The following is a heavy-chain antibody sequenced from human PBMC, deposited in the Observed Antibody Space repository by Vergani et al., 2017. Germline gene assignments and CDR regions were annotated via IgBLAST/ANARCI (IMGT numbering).Heavy chain of an antibody. CDR2: ISSDGST. Sequence: EVHLVESGGGLVQRGGSLRLSCTASGFTFSNFWMHWVRQAPGKGLVWVSRISSDGSTIYADSVKGRFTISRDNAKSSLYLEMNSLRDDDTAVYYCARAQNWGSCRFDSWGQGTLVTVSS. CDR3: ARAQNWGSCRFDS. V-gene: IGHV3-74*01. J-gene: IGHJ4*02. CDR1: GFTFSNFW. D-gene: IGHD7-27*01.